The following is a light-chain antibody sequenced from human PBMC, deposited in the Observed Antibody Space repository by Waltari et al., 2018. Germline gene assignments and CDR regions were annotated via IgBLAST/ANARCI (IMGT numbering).Light chain of an antibody. CDR3: QTWDSSTVV. CDR2: QDV. V-gene: IGLV3-1*01. J-gene: IGLJ2*01. CDR1: TLGDKY. Sequence: SYDLTQPPSVSVSPGQTASITCSGDTLGDKYACWYQQKPGQSPVLVIFQDVKRPSGIPERFSGSNSGNTATLTISGTQAVDEADYYCQTWDSSTVVFGGGTKLTVL.